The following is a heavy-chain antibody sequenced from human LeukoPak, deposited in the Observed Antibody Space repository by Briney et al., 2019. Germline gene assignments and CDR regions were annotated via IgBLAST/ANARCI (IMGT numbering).Heavy chain of an antibody. Sequence: GESLKLSCKGSRYSFINYWIGWVRQMPGKGLEWMGIIYPGDSDTRYSPSFRGQVTISADKSISTAYLQWSSLKASDTAMYYCAGAFYGSGSYAPYNWFDPWGQGTRVTVSS. V-gene: IGHV5-51*01. D-gene: IGHD3-10*01. CDR1: RYSFINYW. CDR2: IYPGDSDT. J-gene: IGHJ5*01. CDR3: AGAFYGSGSYAPYNWFDP.